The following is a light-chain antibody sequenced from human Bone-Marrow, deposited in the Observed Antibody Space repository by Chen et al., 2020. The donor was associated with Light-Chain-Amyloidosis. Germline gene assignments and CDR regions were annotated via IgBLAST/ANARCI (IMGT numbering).Light chain of an antibody. J-gene: IGLJ3*02. CDR3: QSYQGSSQGV. CDR2: EDD. CDR1: SGSIATNY. Sequence: NFMLTQPHSVSESPGKTVIISCTRSSGSIATNYVQWYQKRPGSSPPTVIYEDDQRPSGVPDRFSGSIDRSSNSASLTISGLKTEDEADYYCQSYQGSSQGVFGGGTKLTVL. V-gene: IGLV6-57*01.